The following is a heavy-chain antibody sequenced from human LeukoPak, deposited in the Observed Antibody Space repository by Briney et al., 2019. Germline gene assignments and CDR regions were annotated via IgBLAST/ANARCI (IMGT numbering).Heavy chain of an antibody. CDR2: ISGSGGST. D-gene: IGHD6-13*01. V-gene: IGHV3-23*01. Sequence: PGGSLRLSCAAPGFTLSSYAMSWVRQAPGKGLEWVSAISGSGGSTYYADSVKGRFTISRDNSKNTLYLQMNSLRAEDTAVYYCAKDPAAWGSSPDAFDIWGQGTMVTVSS. CDR1: GFTLSSYA. J-gene: IGHJ3*02. CDR3: AKDPAAWGSSPDAFDI.